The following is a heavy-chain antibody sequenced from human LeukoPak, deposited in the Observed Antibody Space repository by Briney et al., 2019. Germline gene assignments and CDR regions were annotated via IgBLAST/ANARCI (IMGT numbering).Heavy chain of an antibody. CDR2: IYDSETT. CDR3: ASRPGGSTWYGVFDY. J-gene: IGHJ4*02. V-gene: IGHV4-59*11. Sequence: PSETLSLTCTVSGASMSNHYWSWIRQPPGKGLGWIGYIYDSETTNYNPSLNSRVTMSVDTSKNQFSLKLSSVTAADTALYYCASRPGGSTWYGVFDYWSRGTLVTVSS. D-gene: IGHD6-13*01. CDR1: GASMSNHY.